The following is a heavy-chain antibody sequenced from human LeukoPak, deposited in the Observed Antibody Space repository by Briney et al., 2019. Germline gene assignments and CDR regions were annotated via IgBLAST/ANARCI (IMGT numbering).Heavy chain of an antibody. D-gene: IGHD5-24*01. CDR2: INQGESMI. Sequence: GGSLRLSCAASGFRFSRYWMSWVRQAPGKGLEWVASINQGESMIWYVDSVKGRFTISRDNANNLLFLQMDYMRVEDTAVYYCAKLLRDVTIYDFWGHGDLVTVSS. J-gene: IGHJ4*03. CDR3: AKLLRDVTIYDF. CDR1: GFRFSRYW. V-gene: IGHV3-7*01.